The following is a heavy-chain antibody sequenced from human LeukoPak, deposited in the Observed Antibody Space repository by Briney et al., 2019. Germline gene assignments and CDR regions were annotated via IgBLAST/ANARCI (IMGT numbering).Heavy chain of an antibody. CDR3: ASPSDRSELDY. CDR1: GFTFSSYG. CDR2: ISGSGGST. D-gene: IGHD1-1*01. V-gene: IGHV3-23*01. Sequence: GGSLRLSCAASGFTFSSYGMHWVRQAPGKGLEWVSAISGSGGSTCYADSVKGRFTISRDNSKNTLYLQMNSLRAEDTAVYYCASPSDRSELDYWGQGTLVTVSS. J-gene: IGHJ4*02.